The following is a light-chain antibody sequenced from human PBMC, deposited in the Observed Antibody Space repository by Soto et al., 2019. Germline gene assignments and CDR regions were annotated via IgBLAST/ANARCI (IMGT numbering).Light chain of an antibody. J-gene: IGLJ1*01. Sequence: QSVLTQPRSASGSPGQSITISCTGTSSDVGGYNYDSWYQQHPAKAPKLIIFDVSKRPSGVPNRFSGSKSGNTASLTISGLRAEDEADYYCCSYVGRNTYVFGTGTKLTVL. V-gene: IGLV2-11*01. CDR1: SSDVGGYNY. CDR2: DVS. CDR3: CSYVGRNTYV.